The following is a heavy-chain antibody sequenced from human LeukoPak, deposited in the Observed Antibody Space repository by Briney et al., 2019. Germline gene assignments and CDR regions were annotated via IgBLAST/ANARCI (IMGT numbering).Heavy chain of an antibody. CDR3: AKHGVVVVSAAMFFDY. J-gene: IGHJ4*02. D-gene: IGHD2-2*01. CDR1: GFTFSSYS. Sequence: PGRSLRLSCAASGFTFSSYSMHWVRQAPGRGLEWVAVIWYDGSNKYYADSVKGRFTISRDNSKNTLYLQMNSLRAEDTAVYYCAKHGVVVVSAAMFFDYWGQGTLVTVSS. CDR2: IWYDGSNK. V-gene: IGHV3-33*06.